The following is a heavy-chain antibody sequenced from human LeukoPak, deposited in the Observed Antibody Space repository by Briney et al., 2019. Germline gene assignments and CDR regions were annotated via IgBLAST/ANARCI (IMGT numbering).Heavy chain of an antibody. CDR2: IKQDGSEK. CDR3: ARGHVWFDP. J-gene: IGHJ5*02. Sequence: RGGSLRLSCAASGFTFSNYGMTWVRQAPGKGLEWVANIKQDGSEKYYVDSVKGRFTISGDNAKNSLYLQMNSLRAEDMAVYYCARGHVWFDPWGQGTLVTVSS. CDR1: GFTFSNYG. V-gene: IGHV3-7*05.